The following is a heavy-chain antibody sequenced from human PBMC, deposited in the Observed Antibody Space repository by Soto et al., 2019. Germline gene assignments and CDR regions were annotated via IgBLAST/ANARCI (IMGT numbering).Heavy chain of an antibody. V-gene: IGHV1-18*01. Sequence: QVQVVQSGAEVKKPGASVKVSCKASVYTFTSYGFSWVRQAPGQGLEWMGWISAYNGNTNYAQKLQCRVTMTTDTATSTAYMEWRSLRSDDTAVYFCARAAMGYCRGGSCPLGMDVWGQGTTVTVSS. D-gene: IGHD2-15*01. CDR1: VYTFTSYG. CDR3: ARAAMGYCRGGSCPLGMDV. J-gene: IGHJ6*02. CDR2: ISAYNGNT.